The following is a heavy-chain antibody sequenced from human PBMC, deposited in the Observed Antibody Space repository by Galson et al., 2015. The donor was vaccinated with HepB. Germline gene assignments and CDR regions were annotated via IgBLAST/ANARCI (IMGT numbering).Heavy chain of an antibody. CDR3: ARDGIHYDFWSGYGSSLGY. V-gene: IGHV1-3*01. D-gene: IGHD3-3*01. J-gene: IGHJ4*02. Sequence: SVKVSCKASGYTFTSYAMHWVRQAPGQRLEWMGWINAGNGNTKYSQKFQGRVTITRDTSASTAYMELSSLRSEDTAVYYCARDGIHYDFWSGYGSSLGYWGQGTLVTVSS. CDR1: GYTFTSYA. CDR2: INAGNGNT.